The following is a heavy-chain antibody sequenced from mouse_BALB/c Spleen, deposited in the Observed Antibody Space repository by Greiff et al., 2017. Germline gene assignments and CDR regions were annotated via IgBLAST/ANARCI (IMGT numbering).Heavy chain of an antibody. J-gene: IGHJ2*01. CDR3: ARRYYGSYFDY. CDR2: INPGSGGT. D-gene: IGHD1-1*01. CDR1: GYAFTNYL. Sequence: VQLQQSGAELVRPGTSVKVSCKASGYAFTNYLIEWVKQRPGQGLEWIGVINPGSGGTNYNEKFKGKATLTADKSSSTAYMQLSSLTSDDSAVYFCARRYYGSYFDYWGQGTTLTVSS. V-gene: IGHV1-54*01.